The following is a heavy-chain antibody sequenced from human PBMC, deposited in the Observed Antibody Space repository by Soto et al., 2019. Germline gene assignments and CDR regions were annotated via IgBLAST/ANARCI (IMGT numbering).Heavy chain of an antibody. CDR2: IWYDGNSK. D-gene: IGHD3-22*01. Sequence: AGGSMRLSCAASEFIFTSYGMHWIRQAPGKGLEWVAGIWYDGNSKYYEDSVKGRFTISRDNSKNTLYLEMSSLRGDDTAVYYCARENYYDTSGLDFWGQGTLVTVSS. CDR3: ARENYYDTSGLDF. CDR1: EFIFTSYG. V-gene: IGHV3-33*01. J-gene: IGHJ4*02.